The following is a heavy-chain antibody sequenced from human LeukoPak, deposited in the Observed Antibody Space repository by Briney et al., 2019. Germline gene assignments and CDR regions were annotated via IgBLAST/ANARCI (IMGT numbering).Heavy chain of an antibody. Sequence: SVKVSCKTSGGXFSSSAITWVRQAPGQGLEWMGRIIPVLNITTYAQKFQGSVTITADTSTSTVYMELSSLRSEETAVYYCARDQGLTAPPPYGLDVWGQGTTVIVSS. J-gene: IGHJ6*02. CDR1: GGXFSSSA. V-gene: IGHV1-69*04. D-gene: IGHD5-18*01. CDR3: ARDQGLTAPPPYGLDV. CDR2: IIPVLNIT.